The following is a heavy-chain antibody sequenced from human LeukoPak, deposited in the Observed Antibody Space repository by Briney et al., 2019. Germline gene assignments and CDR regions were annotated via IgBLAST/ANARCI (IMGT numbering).Heavy chain of an antibody. Sequence: SETLSLTCTVSGGSISSSSYYWGWIRQPPGKGLEWIGFISYTGSTNYNPSLKSRVTISVDTSKNQFSLKLSSVTAADTAVYYCARDCSVRGPGPLCSSTTCYFCDGMDVWGQGTSVTVSS. CDR1: GGSISSSSYY. D-gene: IGHD2-2*01. V-gene: IGHV4-61*01. CDR3: ARDCSVRGPGPLCSSTTCYFCDGMDV. CDR2: ISYTGST. J-gene: IGHJ6*02.